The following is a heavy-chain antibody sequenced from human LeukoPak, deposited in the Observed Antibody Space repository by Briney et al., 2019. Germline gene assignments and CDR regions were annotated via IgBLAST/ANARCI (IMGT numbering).Heavy chain of an antibody. D-gene: IGHD5-18*01. CDR2: ISGSGGST. Sequence: GGSLRLSCAASGFTFSSYAMSWVRQAPGKGLEWVSAISGSGGSTYYADSVKGRFTISRGNSKNTLYLQMNSLRAEDTAVYYCAKGRYSYTGSFDYWGQGTLVTVSS. J-gene: IGHJ4*02. CDR3: AKGRYSYTGSFDY. CDR1: GFTFSSYA. V-gene: IGHV3-23*01.